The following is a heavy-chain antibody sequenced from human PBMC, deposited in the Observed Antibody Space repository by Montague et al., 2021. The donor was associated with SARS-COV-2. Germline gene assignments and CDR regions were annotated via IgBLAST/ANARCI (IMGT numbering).Heavy chain of an antibody. CDR1: GGSISSGGYY. J-gene: IGHJ3*02. CDR3: VRAHITMIVVVGAFDI. Sequence: TLSLTCTVSGGSISSGGYYWSWIRQHPGKGLEWIGNIYYSGSTYYNPSLKSRVTISVDTSKNQFSLKLSSVTAADTAVYYCVRAHITMIVVVGAFDIWGQGTMVTVSS. D-gene: IGHD3-22*01. CDR2: IYYSGST. V-gene: IGHV4-31*03.